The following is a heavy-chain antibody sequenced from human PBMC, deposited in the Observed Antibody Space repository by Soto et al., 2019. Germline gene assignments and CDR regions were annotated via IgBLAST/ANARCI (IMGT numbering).Heavy chain of an antibody. V-gene: IGHV4-34*01. CDR1: GGSSSSYY. Sequence: LETLSLTCTVSGGSSSSYYWSWIRQPPGTGLEWIGEINHSGSTNYNPSLKSRVTISVDTSKNQFSLKLTSVTAADTAVYYCARDKITGLFDYWGQGTLVTVSS. J-gene: IGHJ4*02. CDR2: INHSGST. CDR3: ARDKITGLFDY. D-gene: IGHD2-8*02.